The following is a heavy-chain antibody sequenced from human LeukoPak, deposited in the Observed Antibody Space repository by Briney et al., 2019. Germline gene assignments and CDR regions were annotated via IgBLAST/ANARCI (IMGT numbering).Heavy chain of an antibody. J-gene: IGHJ4*02. CDR1: GFTVSTNC. CDR3: ARDLFH. CDR2: IYSGGTT. D-gene: IGHD2-21*01. Sequence: GGSLRLSCAASGFTVSTNCMTWVRQAPGKGLEWVSTIYSGGTTYYADSVMGRFTISRHNSRNTLYLQMSSLRAEDTAVYYCARDLFHWGQGTLVTVSS. V-gene: IGHV3-53*01.